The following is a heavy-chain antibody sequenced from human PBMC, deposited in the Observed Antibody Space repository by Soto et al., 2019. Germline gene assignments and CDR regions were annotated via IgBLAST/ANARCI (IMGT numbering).Heavy chain of an antibody. Sequence: ASVKVSCKASGYTFTSYGISWVRQAPGQGLDWMGWISAYNGNTKYAQDLQGRVTMTTDTSTSTAYIELRSLRSDDTAVYYCARFSGGSYNTYYFYYGMDVWGQGTTVTVSS. V-gene: IGHV1-18*01. CDR3: ARFSGGSYNTYYFYYGMDV. D-gene: IGHD2-15*01. J-gene: IGHJ6*02. CDR1: GYTFTSYG. CDR2: ISAYNGNT.